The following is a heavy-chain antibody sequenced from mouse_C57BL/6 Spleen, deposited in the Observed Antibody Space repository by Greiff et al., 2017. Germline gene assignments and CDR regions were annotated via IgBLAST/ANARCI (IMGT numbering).Heavy chain of an antibody. J-gene: IGHJ2*01. CDR2: IDPSDSYT. V-gene: IGHV1-69*01. CDR3: AGGEDYFDY. Sequence: QVQLQQPGAELVMPGASVKLSCKASGYTFTSYWMHWVKQRPGQGLEWIGEIDPSDSYTNYNQKFKGKSTLTVDKSSSTAYMQLSSLTSEDSAVYYCAGGEDYFDYWGQGTTLTVSS. CDR1: GYTFTSYW.